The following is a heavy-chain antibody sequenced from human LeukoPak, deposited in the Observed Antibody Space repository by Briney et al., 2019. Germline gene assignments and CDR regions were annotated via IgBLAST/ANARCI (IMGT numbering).Heavy chain of an antibody. V-gene: IGHV4-59*01. CDR1: GGSISSYY. Sequence: SETLSLTCTVSGGSISSYYWSWIRQPPGKGLEWIGYIYYCGSTNYNPSLKSRVTISVDTSKNQFSLKLSSVTAADTAVYYCARVVGEYYYDSSGYLGIFDYWGQGTLVTVSS. D-gene: IGHD3-22*01. J-gene: IGHJ4*02. CDR2: IYYCGST. CDR3: ARVVGEYYYDSSGYLGIFDY.